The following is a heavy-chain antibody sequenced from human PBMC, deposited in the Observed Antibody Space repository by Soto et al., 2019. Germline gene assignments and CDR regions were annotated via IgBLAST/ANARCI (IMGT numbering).Heavy chain of an antibody. CDR3: TSAASAGRFLEWLHLGYYGMDV. D-gene: IGHD3-3*01. V-gene: IGHV3-7*05. J-gene: IGHJ6*02. Sequence: PGGSLRLSCAASGFTFRNYWMGWVRQTPEKGLEWVANIKPDGSEKYYVDSVEGRFTISRDNAKNSLYLQMNSLKTEDTAVYYCTSAASAGRFLEWLHLGYYGMDVWGQGTTVTVSS. CDR1: GFTFRNYW. CDR2: IKPDGSEK.